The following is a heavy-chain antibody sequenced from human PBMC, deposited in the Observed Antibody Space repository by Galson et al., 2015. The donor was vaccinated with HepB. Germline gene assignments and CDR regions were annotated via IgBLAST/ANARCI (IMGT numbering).Heavy chain of an antibody. CDR3: AKEGPYGAVAGTPDY. Sequence: SLRLSCAASGFTFSSYGMHWVRQAPGKGLEWVAVIPYDGSNKYYADSVKGRFTISRDNSKNTLYLQMNSLRAEDTAVYYCAKEGPYGAVAGTPDYWGQGTLVTVSS. CDR1: GFTFSSYG. CDR2: IPYDGSNK. J-gene: IGHJ4*02. V-gene: IGHV3-30*18. D-gene: IGHD6-19*01.